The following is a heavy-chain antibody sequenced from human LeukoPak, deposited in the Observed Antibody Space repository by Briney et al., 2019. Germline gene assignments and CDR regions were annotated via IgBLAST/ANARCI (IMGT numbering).Heavy chain of an antibody. Sequence: ASVKVSCKASGYTFTGYYMHWVRQAPGQGLEWMGRINPNSGGTNYAQKFQGRVTMTRDTSTNTAYMELSRLSSDDTAVYYCARDGDSSGYYYFDYWGQGTLVTVSS. CDR3: ARDGDSSGYYYFDY. J-gene: IGHJ4*02. CDR2: INPNSGGT. V-gene: IGHV1-2*06. CDR1: GYTFTGYY. D-gene: IGHD3-22*01.